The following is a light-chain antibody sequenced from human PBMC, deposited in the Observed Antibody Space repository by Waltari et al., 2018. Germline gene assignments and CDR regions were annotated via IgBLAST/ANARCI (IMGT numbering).Light chain of an antibody. CDR3: QHYGSSLWT. CDR2: GAS. Sequence: EIVLSQSPGTLSVSPWGRATLSCRASQSVSSSYVAWYQQKPAQAPRLLIYGASSRATGIPDRFSGSGSGTDFTLTISRLEPDDFAVYYCQHYGSSLWTFGQGTKVDIK. J-gene: IGKJ1*01. V-gene: IGKV3-20*01. CDR1: QSVSSSY.